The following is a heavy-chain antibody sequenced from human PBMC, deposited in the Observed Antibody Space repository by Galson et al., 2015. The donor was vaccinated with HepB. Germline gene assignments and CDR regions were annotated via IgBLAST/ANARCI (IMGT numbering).Heavy chain of an antibody. V-gene: IGHV3-33*01. J-gene: IGHJ6*02. CDR2: IWYDGSNK. CDR1: GFTFSNYG. CDR3: ARASPSSGMDV. Sequence: SLRLSCAASGFTFSNYGMHWVRQAPGKGLEWVAVIWYDGSNKYYADSVKGRFTISRGNSKNTLYLQMNSLRAEDTAVYYCARASPSSGMDVWGQGTTVTVSS.